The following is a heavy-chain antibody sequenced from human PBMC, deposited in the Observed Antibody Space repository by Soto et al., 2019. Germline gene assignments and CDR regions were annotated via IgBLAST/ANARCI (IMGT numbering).Heavy chain of an antibody. CDR1: GGSISSNNW. CDR3: AGNNGRDAFDS. CDR2: IYHSGST. J-gene: IGHJ4*02. V-gene: IGHV4-4*02. D-gene: IGHD1-1*01. Sequence: QVQLQESGPGLVKPSGTLSLTCAVSGGSISSNNWWSWVRQPPGKGLEWIGEIYHSGSTNYNPSLKSRGTISLDKSKNQFSLKLSSVTAADTAVYYCAGNNGRDAFDSWGQGTLVTFSS.